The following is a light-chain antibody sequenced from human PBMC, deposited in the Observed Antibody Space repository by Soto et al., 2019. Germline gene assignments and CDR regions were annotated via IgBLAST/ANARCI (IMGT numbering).Light chain of an antibody. Sequence: DIQLTQSPSSLSTSVGDRVTITCRASQSIASFLNWYQQKPGKAPTPLIYVASSLQSGVPPRFSGSGSGTDFTLTISSRQPEDFATYICQQSYSPPYNFGQGTKVESK. CDR3: QQSYSPPYN. CDR2: VAS. J-gene: IGKJ2*01. V-gene: IGKV1-39*01. CDR1: QSIASF.